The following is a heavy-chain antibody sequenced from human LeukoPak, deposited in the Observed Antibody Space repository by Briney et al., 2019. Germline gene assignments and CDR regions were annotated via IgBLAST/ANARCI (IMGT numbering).Heavy chain of an antibody. CDR3: ARDYDFWSGYYTGIFDY. D-gene: IGHD3-3*01. CDR2: ISSSSSII. V-gene: IGHV3-48*01. J-gene: IGHJ4*02. CDR1: GFTFSSFS. Sequence: PGGSLRLSCAASGFTFSSFSMNWVRQAPGEGLEWVSYISSSSSIIYYADSVKGRFTISRDNAKNSLYLQMNSLRAEDTAVYYCARDYDFWSGYYTGIFDYWGQGTLVTVSS.